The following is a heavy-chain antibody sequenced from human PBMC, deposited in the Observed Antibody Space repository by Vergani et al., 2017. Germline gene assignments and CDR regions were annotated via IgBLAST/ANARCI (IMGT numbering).Heavy chain of an antibody. Sequence: QVQLVQSGAEVKKPGASVKVSCKASGYTFSTYGISWVRQAPGQGLEWMGWISAYNGNTNYPEKFQGRLTMTTDTSTRTAYMELRSLRSDDTAVYYCARGIRCSSTSCYFSNYYYYYYMDVWGKGTTVTVSS. V-gene: IGHV1-18*01. CDR1: GYTFSTYG. CDR3: ARGIRCSSTSCYFSNYYYYYYMDV. J-gene: IGHJ6*03. D-gene: IGHD2-2*01. CDR2: ISAYNGNT.